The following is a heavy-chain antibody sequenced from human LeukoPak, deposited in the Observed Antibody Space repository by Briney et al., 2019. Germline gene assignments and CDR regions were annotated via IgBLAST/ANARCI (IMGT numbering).Heavy chain of an antibody. CDR1: GGSIRSYY. CDR2: MYNSGST. V-gene: IGHV4-59*01. CDR3: PRLGGPAAVHY. Sequence: SETLSLTCTVSGGSIRSYYWSWIRQPPGRGLEWIGYMYNSGSTYYNPSLKSRVTISGDTSKNQFSLKLSSVTAAGTAVYYCPRLGGPAAVHYWGQGTLVTVSS. D-gene: IGHD2-2*01. J-gene: IGHJ4*02.